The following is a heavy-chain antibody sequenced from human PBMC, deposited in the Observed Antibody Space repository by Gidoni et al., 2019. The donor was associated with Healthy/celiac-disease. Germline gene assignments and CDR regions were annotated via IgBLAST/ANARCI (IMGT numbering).Heavy chain of an antibody. CDR3: ARGHRLDV. CDR1: GGSISSYY. J-gene: IGHJ6*04. V-gene: IGHV4-59*07. Sequence: QVQLQESGPGLVKPSDTLSLTCTVSGGSISSYYWSCIRQPPGKGLEWIGYIYYSGSTNYNPSHKSRVTISVDTSKNKFSLKLSSVTAADTAVYYCARGHRLDVWGKGTTVTVSS. CDR2: IYYSGST.